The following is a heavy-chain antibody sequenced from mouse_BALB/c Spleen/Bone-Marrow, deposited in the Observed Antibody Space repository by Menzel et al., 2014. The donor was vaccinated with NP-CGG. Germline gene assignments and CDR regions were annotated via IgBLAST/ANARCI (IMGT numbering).Heavy chain of an antibody. Sequence: EVQVVESGPELVKPGASVKMSCKASGYTFTSYVMHWVKQKPGQGLEWIGYINPYNDGTKYNEKFKGKATLTSDKSSSTAYMELSSLTSEDSAVYYCARRGYDEGYYAMDYWGQGTSVTVS. D-gene: IGHD2-14*01. CDR1: GYTFTSYV. J-gene: IGHJ4*01. V-gene: IGHV1-14*01. CDR2: INPYNDGT. CDR3: ARRGYDEGYYAMDY.